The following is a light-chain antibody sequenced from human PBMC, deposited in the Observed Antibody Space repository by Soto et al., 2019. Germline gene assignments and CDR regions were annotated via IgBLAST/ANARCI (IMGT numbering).Light chain of an antibody. CDR2: GAS. V-gene: IGKV3-20*01. J-gene: IGKJ4*01. CDR3: QQYDSSPLT. CDR1: QSVSSSY. Sequence: EIVLTQSPGTLSLSPGERATLSCRASQSVSSSYLAWYQQKPGQAPRHLIYGASSRATGIPDRLSGSRSGTDLTLTISRLEPEDFAVYYCQQYDSSPLTVGGGTKVEIK.